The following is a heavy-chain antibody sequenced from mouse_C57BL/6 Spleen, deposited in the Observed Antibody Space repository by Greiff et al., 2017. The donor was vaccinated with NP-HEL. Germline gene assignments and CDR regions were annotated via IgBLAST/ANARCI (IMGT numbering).Heavy chain of an antibody. J-gene: IGHJ4*01. CDR1: GYTFTSSW. CDR2: IHPNSGST. CDR3: ARGYSNPYCYAMDY. D-gene: IGHD2-5*01. Sequence: QVQLQQPGAELVKPGASVKLSCKASGYTFTSSWMHWVKQRPGQGLEWIGMIHPNSGSTNYNEKFKSKATLTVDKSSSTAYMQLSSLTSEDSAVYYCARGYSNPYCYAMDYWGQGTSVTVSS. V-gene: IGHV1-64*01.